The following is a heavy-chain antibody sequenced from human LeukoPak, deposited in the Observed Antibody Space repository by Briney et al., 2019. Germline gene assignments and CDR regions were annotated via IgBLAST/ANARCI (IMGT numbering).Heavy chain of an antibody. CDR3: ARDMAVGATPPFFDY. Sequence: GGSLRLSCAASGFTFSSYSMNWVRQAPGKGLEWGSSISSSSSYIYYADSVKGRFTISRDNAKNSLYLQMNSLRAEDTAVYYCARDMAVGATPPFFDYWGQGTLVTVSS. V-gene: IGHV3-21*01. D-gene: IGHD1-26*01. CDR2: ISSSSSYI. CDR1: GFTFSSYS. J-gene: IGHJ4*02.